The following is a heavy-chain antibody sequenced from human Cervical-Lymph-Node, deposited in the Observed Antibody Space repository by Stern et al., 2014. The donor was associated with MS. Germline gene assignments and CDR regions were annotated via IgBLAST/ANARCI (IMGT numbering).Heavy chain of an antibody. V-gene: IGHV3-23*04. CDR3: AKSPLGFFDP. Sequence: EMQLVESGGGLVQPGGSLRLSCAASGFTFSSYVMSWVRQAPGKGLEWVSGISGSGGSIYYADTVKGRFTISRDNSKNTLYLQMNSLRAEDTAVYYCAKSPLGFFDPWGQGTLVTVSS. CDR1: GFTFSSYV. D-gene: IGHD3-16*01. J-gene: IGHJ5*02. CDR2: ISGSGGSI.